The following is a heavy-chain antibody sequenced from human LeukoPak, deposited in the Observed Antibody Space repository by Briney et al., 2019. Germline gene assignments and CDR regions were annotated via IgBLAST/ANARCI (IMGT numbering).Heavy chain of an antibody. CDR1: GFTFSSYA. D-gene: IGHD2-2*02. CDR2: ISGSGGST. CDR3: APQRYCSSTSCYTPYNWFDP. V-gene: IGHV3-23*01. Sequence: GGSLRLSCAASGFTFSSYAMSWVRQAPGKGLEWVSAISGSGGSTYYADSVKGRFTISRDNSKNTLYLQMNSLRAEDTAVYYCAPQRYCSSTSCYTPYNWFDPWGRGTLVTVSS. J-gene: IGHJ5*02.